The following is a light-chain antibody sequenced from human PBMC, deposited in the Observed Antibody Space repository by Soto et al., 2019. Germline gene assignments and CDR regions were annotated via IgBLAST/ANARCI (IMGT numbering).Light chain of an antibody. V-gene: IGKV3D-15*01. CDR1: ETVATN. CDR2: GAS. CDR3: QQYDNSLWT. J-gene: IGKJ1*01. Sequence: IVTAPSPATLSVTPGERAPLSCWASETVATNLAWYQQKPGQAPRLLIYGASRRATGIPDRFSGSGSGADFTLTISRLETEDLAVYDCQQYDNSLWTGGQGTKVDIK.